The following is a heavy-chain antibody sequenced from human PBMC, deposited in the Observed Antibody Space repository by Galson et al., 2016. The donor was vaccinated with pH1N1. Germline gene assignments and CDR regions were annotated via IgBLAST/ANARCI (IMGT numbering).Heavy chain of an antibody. D-gene: IGHD3-10*01. Sequence: SVKVSCKAAGGTFTKFGVSWVRQAPGKGLEWMGGIISIFGTAKYAQKFQGRLTITADESTSTAYMELTSLRSEDTAVFYCARAQDFYASGSYYNVFDYWGQGTLVTVSS. CDR2: IISIFGTA. V-gene: IGHV1-69*13. J-gene: IGHJ4*02. CDR3: ARAQDFYASGSYYNVFDY. CDR1: GGTFTKFG.